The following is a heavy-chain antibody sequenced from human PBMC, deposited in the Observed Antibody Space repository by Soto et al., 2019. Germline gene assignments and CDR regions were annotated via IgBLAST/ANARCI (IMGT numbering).Heavy chain of an antibody. CDR3: AKDPLDIVVVVAATVSVNWFDP. Sequence: GGSLRLSCAASGFTFSSYAMSWVRQAPGKGLEWVSAISGSGGSTYYADSVKGRFTISRDNSKNTLYLQMNSLRAEDTAVYYCAKDPLDIVVVVAATVSVNWFDPWGQGTLVTVSS. CDR2: ISGSGGST. J-gene: IGHJ5*02. D-gene: IGHD2-15*01. CDR1: GFTFSSYA. V-gene: IGHV3-23*01.